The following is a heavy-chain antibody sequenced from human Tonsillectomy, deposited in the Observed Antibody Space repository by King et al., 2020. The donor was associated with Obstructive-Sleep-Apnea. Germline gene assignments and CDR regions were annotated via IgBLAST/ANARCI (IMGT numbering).Heavy chain of an antibody. Sequence: VQLVESGGGLVQPGGSLRLSCVASGLTFSSQSMNWVRQAPGKGLEWVSYISSSSSTIYYSDFVKGRFTISRDNAKNLLYLQMHSLRAEDTAVYYCARDGLWFGDYWGQGSLVTVSS. CDR3: ARDGLWFGDY. CDR2: ISSSSSTI. D-gene: IGHD3-10*01. J-gene: IGHJ4*02. V-gene: IGHV3-48*01. CDR1: GLTFSSQS.